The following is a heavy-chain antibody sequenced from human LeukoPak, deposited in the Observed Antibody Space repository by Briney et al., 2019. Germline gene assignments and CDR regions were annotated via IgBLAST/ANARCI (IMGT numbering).Heavy chain of an antibody. Sequence: SENLSLTCAVYGGSFSGYYWSWIRQPPGKGLEWIGEINHSGSTNYNPSLKSRVTISVDTSKNQFSLKLSSVTAADTAVYYRARHYSYGDSYYFDYWGQGTLVTVSS. CDR2: INHSGST. CDR1: GGSFSGYY. V-gene: IGHV4-34*01. CDR3: ARHYSYGDSYYFDY. J-gene: IGHJ4*02. D-gene: IGHD5-18*01.